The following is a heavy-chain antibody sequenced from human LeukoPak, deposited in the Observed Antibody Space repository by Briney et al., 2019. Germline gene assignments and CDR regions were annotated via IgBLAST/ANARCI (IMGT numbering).Heavy chain of an antibody. D-gene: IGHD3-22*01. V-gene: IGHV3-33*06. J-gene: IGHJ4*02. Sequence: GRSLRLSCAASGFTFSSYGMHWVRQAPGKGLEWVAVIWYDGSNKYYADSVKGRFTISRDNSKNTLYLQMNSLRAEDTAVYYCAKDWGSDSSGRLNYWGQGTLVTVSS. CDR1: GFTFSSYG. CDR2: IWYDGSNK. CDR3: AKDWGSDSSGRLNY.